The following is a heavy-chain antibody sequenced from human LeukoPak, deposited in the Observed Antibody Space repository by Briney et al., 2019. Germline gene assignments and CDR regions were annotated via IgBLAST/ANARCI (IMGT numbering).Heavy chain of an antibody. CDR1: GFTFSSYA. J-gene: IGHJ4*02. CDR3: AKRGGLPAAPDY. V-gene: IGHV3-23*01. Sequence: GGSLRLSCAASGFTFSSYAMSWVRQAPGKGLEWVSTISNSGANINYADSVKGRFTIPRDNSKNTLFLQMNSLRAEDTAVYYCAKRGGLPAAPDYWGQGTLVTVSS. D-gene: IGHD2-2*01. CDR2: ISNSGANI.